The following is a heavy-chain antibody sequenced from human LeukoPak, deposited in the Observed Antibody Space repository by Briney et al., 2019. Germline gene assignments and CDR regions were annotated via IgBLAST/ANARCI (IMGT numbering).Heavy chain of an antibody. D-gene: IGHD2-15*01. J-gene: IGHJ1*01. CDR2: FDPEDGET. Sequence: ASVKVSCKVSGYTLTELSMHWVRQAPGKGLEWMGGFDPEDGETIYAQKFQGRVTMTEDTSTDTAYMELSSLRSEDTAVYYCARDLPGYYSTSGSRPFRHWGQGTLVTVSS. V-gene: IGHV1-24*01. CDR3: ARDLPGYYSTSGSRPFRH. CDR1: GYTLTELS.